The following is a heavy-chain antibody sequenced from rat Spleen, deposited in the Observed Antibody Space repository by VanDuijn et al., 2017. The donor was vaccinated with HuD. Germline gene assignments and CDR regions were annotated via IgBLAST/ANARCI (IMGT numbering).Heavy chain of an antibody. Sequence: EVQLVESGGGLVQPGRSLKLSCAASGFTFSDYYMAWVRQAPTKGLEWVASISSGGGNTHYRDSVKGRFTISRDNAKNTLYLQMDSLRSEDTATYYCVRAQWGDWGQGVMVTVSS. CDR1: GFTFSDYY. J-gene: IGHJ2*01. V-gene: IGHV5-25*01. CDR2: ISSGGGNT. CDR3: VRAQWGD. D-gene: IGHD1-1*01.